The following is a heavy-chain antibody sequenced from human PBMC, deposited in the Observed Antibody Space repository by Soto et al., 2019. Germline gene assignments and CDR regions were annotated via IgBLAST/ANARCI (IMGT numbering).Heavy chain of an antibody. Sequence: ASVKVSCKASGYTFTNYGFSWVRQAPGQGLEWMGWISGYNGNTNYAERHKGRVTMTTDTSTSTAYMELKSLRYDDTAVYYCAREGQLGYWGQGTPVTVSS. J-gene: IGHJ4*02. D-gene: IGHD6-6*01. V-gene: IGHV1-18*01. CDR3: AREGQLGY. CDR1: GYTFTNYG. CDR2: ISGYNGNT.